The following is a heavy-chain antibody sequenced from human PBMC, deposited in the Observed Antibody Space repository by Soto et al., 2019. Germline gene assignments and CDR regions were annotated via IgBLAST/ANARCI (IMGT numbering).Heavy chain of an antibody. J-gene: IGHJ6*02. CDR3: VRHGFGSLHGLVDV. CDR1: GGSITNYY. V-gene: IGHV4-59*08. D-gene: IGHD3-10*01. Sequence: QVQLQESGPGLVKPSETLSLTCTVSGGSITNYYCSWFRQPPGKGLEWIGYIQYNGYSAYNLSLKRRVTMSMDTSKTQFSLMLESVTATDMAVYYCVRHGFGSLHGLVDVWGQGTTVIVSS. CDR2: IQYNGYS.